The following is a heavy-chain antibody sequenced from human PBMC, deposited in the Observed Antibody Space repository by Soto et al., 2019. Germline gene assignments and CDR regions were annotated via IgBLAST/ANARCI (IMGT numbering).Heavy chain of an antibody. J-gene: IGHJ5*02. Sequence: SVKVSCKASGGTFNSYDINWVRQAPGQGLEWMGGIIPIVETPKYAQKFQGRVTITADESTNTVYMELSSLRSEDTAMYYCARLSRPNYYDTSGFFKDNWFDPWGQGTLVTVS. D-gene: IGHD3-22*01. V-gene: IGHV1-69*13. CDR3: ARLSRPNYYDTSGFFKDNWFDP. CDR1: GGTFNSYD. CDR2: IIPIVETP.